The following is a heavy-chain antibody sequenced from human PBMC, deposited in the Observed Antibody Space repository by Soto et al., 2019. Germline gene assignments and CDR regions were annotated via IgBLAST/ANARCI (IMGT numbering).Heavy chain of an antibody. V-gene: IGHV4-34*01. Sequence: PSETLSLTCDVYGGSFSDYIWTWICQTPGKGLQWIGQINHSGSANYNPSLKSRVTISVHTSSSQFSLELGSVTAADTAVYYCARGLISGSHYSGGWYYFDSWGQGTQVTVSS. CDR2: INHSGSA. J-gene: IGHJ4*02. CDR3: ARGLISGSHYSGGWYYFDS. D-gene: IGHD1-26*01. CDR1: GGSFSDYI.